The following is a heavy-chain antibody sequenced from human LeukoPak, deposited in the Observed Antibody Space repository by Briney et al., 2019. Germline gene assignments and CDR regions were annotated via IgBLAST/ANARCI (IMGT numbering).Heavy chain of an antibody. V-gene: IGHV1-18*01. CDR3: ARSFRHYHYYMDL. CDR1: GYTFTSYD. Sequence: ASVKDSCKASGYTFTSYDISWVRQAPGQGLEWMGWISTYDGNTNYAQKLQGRVTMPTDTSTSTAYMELRSLRSDDTALYYCARSFRHYHYYMDLWGKGTTFTVSS. D-gene: IGHD3-16*02. CDR2: ISTYDGNT. J-gene: IGHJ6*03.